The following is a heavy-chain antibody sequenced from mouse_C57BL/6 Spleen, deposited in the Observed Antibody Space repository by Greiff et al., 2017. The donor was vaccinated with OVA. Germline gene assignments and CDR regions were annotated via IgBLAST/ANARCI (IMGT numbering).Heavy chain of an antibody. V-gene: IGHV1-55*01. CDR3: ARPWYEYDRGFAY. Sequence: QVQLQQPGAELVKPGASVKMSCKASGYTFTSYWITWVKQRPGQGLEWIGDIYPGSGSTNYNEKFKSKATLTVDTSSSTAYMQLSSLTSEDSAVYYCARPWYEYDRGFAYWGQGTLVTVSA. CDR1: GYTFTSYW. CDR2: IYPGSGST. J-gene: IGHJ3*01. D-gene: IGHD2-4*01.